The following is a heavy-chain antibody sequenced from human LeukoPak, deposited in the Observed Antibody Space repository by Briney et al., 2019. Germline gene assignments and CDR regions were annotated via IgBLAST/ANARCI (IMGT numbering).Heavy chain of an antibody. D-gene: IGHD1-26*01. CDR3: ARDRVGATGLDY. CDR1: GYTFTIYY. V-gene: IGHV1-2*02. Sequence: ASVKVSCKASGYTFTIYYIHWVRQAPGQGLEWMGWINPNSGGTNYAQKLQGRVTMTTDTSTSTAYMELRSLRSDDTAVYYCARDRVGATGLDYWGQGTLVTVSS. CDR2: INPNSGGT. J-gene: IGHJ4*02.